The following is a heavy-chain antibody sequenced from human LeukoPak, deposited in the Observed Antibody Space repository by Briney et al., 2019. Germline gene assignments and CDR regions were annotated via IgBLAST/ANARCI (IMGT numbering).Heavy chain of an antibody. V-gene: IGHV3-48*01. D-gene: IGHD3-22*01. CDR3: ARDPSGDTMTVRNPYFDY. Sequence: PGGSLRLSCAASGFIFNSYGMHWVRQAPGKGLEWVSYISSSSSTIYYADSVKGRFTISRDNAKNSLYLQMNSLRAEDTAVYYCARDPSGDTMTVRNPYFDYWGQGTLVTVSS. J-gene: IGHJ4*02. CDR1: GFIFNSYG. CDR2: ISSSSSTI.